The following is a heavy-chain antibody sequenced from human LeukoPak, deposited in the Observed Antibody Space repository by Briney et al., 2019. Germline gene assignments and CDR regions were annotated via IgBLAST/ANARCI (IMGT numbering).Heavy chain of an antibody. CDR2: INPNSGST. J-gene: IGHJ4*02. CDR1: GYTFTGYD. CDR3: AREEYYYVSSGYYYFVY. V-gene: IGHV1-2*02. D-gene: IGHD3-22*01. Sequence: ASVKVSCKASGYTFTGYDINWVRQAPGQGLEWMGWINPNSGSTNYAQKFQGRVTMTTDTSISTAYMELRRLRSDDTAVYYCAREEYYYVSSGYYYFVYWCQGSMVIVAS.